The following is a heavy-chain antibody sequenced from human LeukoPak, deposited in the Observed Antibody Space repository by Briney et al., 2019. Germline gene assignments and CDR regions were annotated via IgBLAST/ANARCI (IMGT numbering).Heavy chain of an antibody. CDR3: ARGSGYSYGYVY. Sequence: SETLSLTCAVYGGXFSGYYCSWIRQPPGKGLEWIGEINHSGSTNYNPSLKSRVTISVDTSKNQFSLKLSSVTAADTAVYYCARGSGYSYGYVYWGQGTLVTVSS. J-gene: IGHJ4*02. V-gene: IGHV4-34*01. CDR1: GGXFSGYY. CDR2: INHSGST. D-gene: IGHD5-18*01.